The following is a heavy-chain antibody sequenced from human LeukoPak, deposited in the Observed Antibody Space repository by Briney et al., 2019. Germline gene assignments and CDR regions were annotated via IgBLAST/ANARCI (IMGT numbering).Heavy chain of an antibody. J-gene: IGHJ4*02. D-gene: IGHD2-2*01. CDR2: VSGSGGST. Sequence: EAGGSLRLSCAASGFTFSDYAMTWVRQAPGKGLEWVSVVSGSGGSTYYADSVKGRFTISRDSSKNTLYLQMNSLRAEDTAVYYCAKDLGYCSSSTCLSIDYWGQGTLVTVSS. V-gene: IGHV3-23*01. CDR1: GFTFSDYA. CDR3: AKDLGYCSSSTCLSIDY.